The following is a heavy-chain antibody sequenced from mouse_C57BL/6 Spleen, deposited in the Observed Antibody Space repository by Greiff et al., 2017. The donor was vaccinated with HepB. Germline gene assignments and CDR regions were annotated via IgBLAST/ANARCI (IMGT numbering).Heavy chain of an antibody. CDR3: ARESITTRYYFDY. CDR1: GFTFSSYA. D-gene: IGHD2-4*01. CDR2: ISDGGSYT. J-gene: IGHJ2*01. V-gene: IGHV5-4*01. Sequence: EVMLVESGGGLVKPGGSLKLSCAASGFTFSSYAMSWVRQTPEKRLEWVATISDGGSYTYYPDNVKGRFTISRDNAKNNLYLQMSHLKSEDTAMYYCARESITTRYYFDYWGQGTTLTVSS.